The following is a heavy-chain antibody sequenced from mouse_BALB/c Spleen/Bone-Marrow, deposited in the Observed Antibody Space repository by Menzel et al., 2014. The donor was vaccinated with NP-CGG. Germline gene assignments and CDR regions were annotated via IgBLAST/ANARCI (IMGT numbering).Heavy chain of an antibody. CDR3: ARYDVYYYFDY. Sequence: EVQGVESGGGLVQPGGSLRLSCATSGFTFTDYYMSWVRQPPGKALEWLGFIRNKANGCTTEYSASVKGRFTISRDNSQSILYLQMNTLRAEDSATYYCARYDVYYYFDYWGQGTTLTVSS. CDR1: GFTFTDYY. V-gene: IGHV7-3*02. J-gene: IGHJ2*01. CDR2: IRNKANGCTT. D-gene: IGHD2-3*01.